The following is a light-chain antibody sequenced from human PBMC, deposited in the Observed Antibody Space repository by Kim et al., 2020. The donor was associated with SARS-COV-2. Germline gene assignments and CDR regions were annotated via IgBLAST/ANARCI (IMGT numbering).Light chain of an antibody. Sequence: ANLTCKSRQGILPNSNNKNYLAWSTQRPGQPPRLLIYWASIRQYGVPDRFSASGSGTDFSLNISSLQPEDVAVYYCQQYISPPFAFGPGTKVDIK. CDR1: QGILPNSNNKNY. CDR3: QQYISPPFA. V-gene: IGKV4-1*01. CDR2: WAS. J-gene: IGKJ3*01.